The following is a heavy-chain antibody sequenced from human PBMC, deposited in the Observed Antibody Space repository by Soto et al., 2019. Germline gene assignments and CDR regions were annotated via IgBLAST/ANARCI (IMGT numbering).Heavy chain of an antibody. J-gene: IGHJ4*02. CDR2: VNPILSMS. CDR3: ARDLEGVRLGESFGY. CDR1: GDTFNFYS. V-gene: IGHV1-69*04. Sequence: SVKVSCKASGDTFNFYSINWVRQAPGLGLEWMGRVNPILSMSNYAQRFQGRVTMTTDTSTSTAYMELRSLRSDDTAVYYCARDLEGVRLGESFGYWGQGTLVTVSS. D-gene: IGHD3-10*01.